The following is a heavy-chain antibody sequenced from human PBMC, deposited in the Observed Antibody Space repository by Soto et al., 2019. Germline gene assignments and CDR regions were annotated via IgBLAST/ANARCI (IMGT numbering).Heavy chain of an antibody. V-gene: IGHV1-69*13. J-gene: IGHJ6*02. CDR2: IIPIFGTA. D-gene: IGHD3-10*01. Sequence: ASVKVSCKASGGTFSSYAISWVRQAPGQGLEWMGGIIPIFGTANYAQKFQGRVTITADESTSTAYMELSSLRSEDTAVYYCAREESMVRGVIINYYYYGMDVWGQGTTVTVSS. CDR1: GGTFSSYA. CDR3: AREESMVRGVIINYYYYGMDV.